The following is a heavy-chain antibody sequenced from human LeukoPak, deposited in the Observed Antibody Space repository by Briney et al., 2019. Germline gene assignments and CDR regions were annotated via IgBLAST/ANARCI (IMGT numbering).Heavy chain of an antibody. J-gene: IGHJ4*02. D-gene: IGHD6-6*01. Sequence: PGGSLRLSCAATGFTFSGYAMSWVRQAPGKGLEWVSSITDRGDSTYYADSVKGRLTISRDNSKNTLYLQMNSLKTEDTAVYYCTTATYSSSSGWTDWDQGTLVTVSS. V-gene: IGHV3-23*01. CDR3: TTATYSSSSGWTD. CDR1: GFTFSGYA. CDR2: ITDRGDST.